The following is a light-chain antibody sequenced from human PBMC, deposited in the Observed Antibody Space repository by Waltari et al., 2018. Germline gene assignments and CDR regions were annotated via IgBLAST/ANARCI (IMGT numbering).Light chain of an antibody. V-gene: IGKV1D-13*01. J-gene: IGKJ5*01. CDR2: DAC. Sequence: AIQLTQSPSSLSASVGDRVTITCRASQGISSALAWYQQKPGKAPNLLIYDACSLESGVPSRFSGSGSGTDFTLTISSLQPEDFATYYCQQFNNYLITFGQGTRLEIK. CDR1: QGISSA. CDR3: QQFNNYLIT.